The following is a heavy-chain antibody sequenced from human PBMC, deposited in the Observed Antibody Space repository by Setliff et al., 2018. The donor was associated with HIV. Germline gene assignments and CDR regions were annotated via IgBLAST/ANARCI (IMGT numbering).Heavy chain of an antibody. D-gene: IGHD6-13*01. CDR1: GFTFSSYW. Sequence: ASVKVSCADSGFTFSSYWMSWVRQAPGKGLEWVANIKQDGSEKYYVDSVKGRFTISRDNAKNSLYLQMNSLRAEDTAVYYCARGGDRQQLVLIDYWGQGTLVTVSS. CDR2: IKQDGSEK. CDR3: ARGGDRQQLVLIDY. V-gene: IGHV3-7*03. J-gene: IGHJ4*02.